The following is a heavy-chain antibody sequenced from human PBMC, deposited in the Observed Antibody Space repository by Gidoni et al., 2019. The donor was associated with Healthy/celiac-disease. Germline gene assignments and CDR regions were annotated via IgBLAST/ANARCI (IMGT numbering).Heavy chain of an antibody. V-gene: IGHV2-26*01. Sequence: QVTWKESGPVRVKPTETPTLTGTVSGFSPSNARMGVSWIRQPPGKALEWLAHIFSNDEKSYSPSLKSRLTISTDTSKSQVVLTMTNLDPVDTATYYCALTQEWELPPPFDYWGQGTLVTVSS. CDR3: ALTQEWELPPPFDY. J-gene: IGHJ4*02. CDR2: IFSNDEK. D-gene: IGHD1-26*01. CDR1: GFSPSNARMG.